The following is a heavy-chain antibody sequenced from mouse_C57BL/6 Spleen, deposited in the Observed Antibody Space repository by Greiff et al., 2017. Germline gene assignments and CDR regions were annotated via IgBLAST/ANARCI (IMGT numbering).Heavy chain of an antibody. Sequence: VQLQQPGAELVMPGASVKLSCKASGYTFTSYWMHWVKQRPGQGLEWIGEIDPSDSYTNYNQKFKGKSTLTVDKSSSTAYMQLSSLTSEDSAVYYCARKGTKSYYFDYWGQGTSVTVSS. CDR3: ARKGTKSYYFDY. CDR1: GYTFTSYW. D-gene: IGHD1-1*01. CDR2: IDPSDSYT. J-gene: IGHJ4*01. V-gene: IGHV1-69*01.